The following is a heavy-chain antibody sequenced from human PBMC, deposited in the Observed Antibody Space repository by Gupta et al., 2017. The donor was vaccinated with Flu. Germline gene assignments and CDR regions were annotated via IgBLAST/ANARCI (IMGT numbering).Heavy chain of an antibody. CDR1: GFTVSSYA. Sequence: EVQLLESGGGLVQPGGSLRLSCAASGFTVSSYAMSWGRQGPGKGREWVSASSGSGGSTYYADSVKGRFTISRDNSKNTLYLQMNSLRAEDTAVYYCAKAYSYDGKHGVDYWGQGTLVTVSS. CDR2: SSGSGGST. V-gene: IGHV3-23*01. J-gene: IGHJ4*02. D-gene: IGHD5-18*01. CDR3: AKAYSYDGKHGVDY.